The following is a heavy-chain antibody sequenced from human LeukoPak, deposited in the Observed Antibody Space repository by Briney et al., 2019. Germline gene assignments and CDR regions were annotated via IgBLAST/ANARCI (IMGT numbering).Heavy chain of an antibody. D-gene: IGHD6-19*01. CDR2: ISSDSNT. V-gene: IGHV3-23*01. CDR1: GFTVRTYT. Sequence: GGSLRLSCAASGFTVRTYTMSWVRQAPGKGLEWVSIISSDSNTYYADSVKGRFTISRDNAKNTLFLQMNSLRAEDTAIYYCAKGAWCDYWGQGTLVTVSS. CDR3: AKGAWCDY. J-gene: IGHJ4*02.